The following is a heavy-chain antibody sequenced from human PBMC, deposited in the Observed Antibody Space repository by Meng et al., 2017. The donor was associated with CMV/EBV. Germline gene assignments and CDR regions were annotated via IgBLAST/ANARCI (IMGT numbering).Heavy chain of an antibody. Sequence: CAASGFTFTSAWMTWVRQAQGKGLGWVGRIRSKSDGGATEYAAPVEGRFTISRDDSITTLYLQMNSLNTEDTAVYYCTTYSGSAFEFWGQGTLVTVSS. CDR3: TTYSGSAFEF. D-gene: IGHD1-26*01. CDR2: IRSKSDGGAT. CDR1: GFTFTSAW. V-gene: IGHV3-15*01. J-gene: IGHJ4*02.